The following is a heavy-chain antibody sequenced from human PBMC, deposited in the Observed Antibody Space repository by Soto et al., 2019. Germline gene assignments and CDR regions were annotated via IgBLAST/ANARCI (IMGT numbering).Heavy chain of an antibody. CDR1: GGTFSSYA. D-gene: IGHD3-3*01. CDR3: ASVEMATIFPNSDFNYSYGMDV. CDR2: IIPIFGTA. V-gene: IGHV1-69*13. J-gene: IGHJ6*02. Sequence: GASVKVSCKASGGTFSSYAISWVRQAPGQGLEWMGGIIPIFGTANYAQKFQGRVTITADESTSTAYMELSSLRSEDTAVYYCASVEMATIFPNSDFNYSYGMDVWGQGTTVTVSS.